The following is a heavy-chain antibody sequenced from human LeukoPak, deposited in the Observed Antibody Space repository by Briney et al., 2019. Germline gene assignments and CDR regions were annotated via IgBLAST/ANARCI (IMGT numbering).Heavy chain of an antibody. CDR2: IYYSGST. CDR3: ARGGWEGFDY. CDR1: GGSISSYY. V-gene: IGHV4-59*01. J-gene: IGHJ4*02. D-gene: IGHD1-26*01. Sequence: SETLSLTCTVSGGSISSYYWSWIRQPPGKGLEWIGYIYYSGSTNYNPSLKSRVTISVDTSKNQFSLKLSSMTAADTAVYYCARGGWEGFDYWGQGTLVTVSS.